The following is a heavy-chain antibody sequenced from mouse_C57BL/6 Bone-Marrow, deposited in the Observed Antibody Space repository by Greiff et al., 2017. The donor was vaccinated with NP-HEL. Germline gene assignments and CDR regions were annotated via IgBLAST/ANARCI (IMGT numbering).Heavy chain of an antibody. Sequence: EVKVEESGGGLVKPGGSLKLSCAASGFTFSSYTMSWVRQTPEKRLEWVATISGGGGNTYYPDSVKGRFTISRDNAKNTMYLQMSSLRSEDTALYYCARRLRLYAMDYWGQGTSVTVSS. CDR3: ARRLRLYAMDY. V-gene: IGHV5-9*01. CDR1: GFTFSSYT. J-gene: IGHJ4*01. D-gene: IGHD1-1*01. CDR2: ISGGGGNT.